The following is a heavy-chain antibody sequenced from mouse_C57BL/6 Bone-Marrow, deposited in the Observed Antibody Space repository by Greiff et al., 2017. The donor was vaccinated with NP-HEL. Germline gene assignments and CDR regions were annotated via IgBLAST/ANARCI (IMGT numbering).Heavy chain of an antibody. J-gene: IGHJ3*01. D-gene: IGHD2-2*01. CDR1: GYSITSGYY. CDR3: AREGGSTMVPSFAY. Sequence: EVQLVESGPGLVKPSQSLSLTCSVTGYSITSGYYWNWIRQFPGNKLEWMGYISYDGSNNYNPSLKNRISITRDTSKNQFFLKLNSVTTEDTATYYCAREGGSTMVPSFAYWGQGTLVTVSA. CDR2: ISYDGSN. V-gene: IGHV3-6*01.